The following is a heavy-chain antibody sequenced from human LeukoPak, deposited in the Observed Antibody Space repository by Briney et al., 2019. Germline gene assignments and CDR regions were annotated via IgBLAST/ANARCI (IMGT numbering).Heavy chain of an antibody. CDR3: ARGYYDSSGYSAEVFDI. V-gene: IGHV3-23*01. D-gene: IGHD3-22*01. CDR2: VSDSGGAT. J-gene: IGHJ3*02. CDR1: GFTFSSYA. Sequence: GGSLRLTCAASGFTFSSYAMSWVRQAPGKGLEWASGVSDSGGATYHADSVKGQFTISRDNSRNTLYLQMGSLRAEDMAVYYCARGYYDSSGYSAEVFDIWGQGTMVTVSS.